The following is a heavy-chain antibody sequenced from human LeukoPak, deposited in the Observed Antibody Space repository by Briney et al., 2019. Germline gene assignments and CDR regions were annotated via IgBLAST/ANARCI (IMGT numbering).Heavy chain of an antibody. CDR1: GFSFSTYW. J-gene: IGHJ4*02. CDR2: IKEDGSGK. V-gene: IGHV3-7*01. Sequence: GGSLRLSCEASGFSFSTYWMSWVRQAPGKGLEWVANIKEDGSGKYYVDPVKGRFTVSRDNAKNSLYLQMNSLRAEDTAVYFCAREDTVAILSHWGQGTLVTVSA. CDR3: AREDTVAILSH. D-gene: IGHD2-21*01.